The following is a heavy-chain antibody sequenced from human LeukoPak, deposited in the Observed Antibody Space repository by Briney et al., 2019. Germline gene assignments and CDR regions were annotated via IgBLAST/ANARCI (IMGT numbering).Heavy chain of an antibody. V-gene: IGHV1-2*02. Sequence: ASVKVSCKASGGTFSSYAISWVRQAPGQGLEWMGWINPNSGGTNYAQKFQGRVTMTRDTSISTAYMELSRLRSDDTAVYYCARVDIVATINAFDYWGQGTLVTVSS. J-gene: IGHJ4*02. CDR2: INPNSGGT. D-gene: IGHD5-12*01. CDR1: GGTFSSYA. CDR3: ARVDIVATINAFDY.